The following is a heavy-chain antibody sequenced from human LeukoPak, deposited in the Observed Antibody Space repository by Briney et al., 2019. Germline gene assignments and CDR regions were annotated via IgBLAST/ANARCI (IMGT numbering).Heavy chain of an antibody. D-gene: IGHD2-15*01. V-gene: IGHV1-18*01. J-gene: IGHJ4*02. CDR1: GYTFTTYG. Sequence: GASVKVSCKGSGYTFTTYGIGWVRQAPGQGLEWMGWINANSGNTNYAQKFQGRLTMTTDTSTITAYMELRSLRSDDTAVYYCARGGYFDYWGQGTLVTVSS. CDR2: INANSGNT. CDR3: ARGGYFDY.